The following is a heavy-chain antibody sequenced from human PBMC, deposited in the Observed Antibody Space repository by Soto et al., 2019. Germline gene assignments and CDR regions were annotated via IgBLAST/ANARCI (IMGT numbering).Heavy chain of an antibody. J-gene: IGHJ4*02. D-gene: IGHD5-12*01. CDR3: ARDLIDSGYDGIKGFDY. CDR2: IIPIFGTA. V-gene: IGHV1-69*12. Sequence: QVQLVQSGAEVKKPGSSVKVSCKASGGTFSSYAISWVRQAPGQGLEWMGGIIPIFGTANYAQKFQGRVTITADESTSTADMELSSLRSEDTAVYYCARDLIDSGYDGIKGFDYWGQGTLVTVSS. CDR1: GGTFSSYA.